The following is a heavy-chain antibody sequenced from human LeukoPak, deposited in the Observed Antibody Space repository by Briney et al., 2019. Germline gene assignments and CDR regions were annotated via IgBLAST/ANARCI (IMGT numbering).Heavy chain of an antibody. CDR3: ARAHPSSISYYDSSGYAFDI. J-gene: IGHJ3*02. D-gene: IGHD3-22*01. CDR2: IYYSGST. V-gene: IGHV4-59*01. CDR1: GGSISSYY. Sequence: SETLSLTCTVSGGSISSYYWSWIRQPPGKGLEWIGYIYYSGSTNYNPSLKSRVTISVDTSKNQFSLKLSSVTAADTAVYYCARAHPSSISYYDSSGYAFDIWGQGTMVTVSS.